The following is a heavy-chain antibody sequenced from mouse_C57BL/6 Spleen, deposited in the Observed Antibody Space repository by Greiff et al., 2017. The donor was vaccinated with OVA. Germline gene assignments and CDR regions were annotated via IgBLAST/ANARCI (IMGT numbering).Heavy chain of an antibody. Sequence: VQLQQPGAELVMPGASVKLSCKASGYTFTSYWMHWVKQRPGHGLEWIGEIDPSDSYTNYNQKFKGKSTLTVDKSSSTAYMQLSSLTSEDSAVYYCARGGSSLYYAMDYWGQGTSVTVSS. V-gene: IGHV1-69*01. CDR3: ARGGSSLYYAMDY. CDR2: IDPSDSYT. CDR1: GYTFTSYW. D-gene: IGHD1-1*01. J-gene: IGHJ4*01.